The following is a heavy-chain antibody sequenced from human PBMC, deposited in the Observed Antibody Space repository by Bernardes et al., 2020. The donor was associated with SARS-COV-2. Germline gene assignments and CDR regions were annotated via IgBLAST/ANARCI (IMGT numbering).Heavy chain of an antibody. Sequence: GGSLRLSCAASGFTFSSSWMHWVRQAPGKGLVWVSRINSDGSSTSYADSVKGRFTISRDNAKNTLYLQMNSLRAEDTAVYYCAREVEGSGSYFYNWFDPWGQGTLVTVSS. CDR3: AREVEGSGSYFYNWFDP. CDR1: GFTFSSSW. D-gene: IGHD3-10*01. CDR2: INSDGSST. J-gene: IGHJ5*02. V-gene: IGHV3-74*01.